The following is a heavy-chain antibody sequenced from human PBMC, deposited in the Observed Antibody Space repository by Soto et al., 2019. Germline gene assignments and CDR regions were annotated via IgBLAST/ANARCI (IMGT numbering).Heavy chain of an antibody. J-gene: IGHJ5*02. CDR2: ISSNSYI. V-gene: IGHV3-21*01. CDR3: ARDNWFDP. Sequence: GSLRLSCAASGFTFSSYSMNWVRQAPGKGLEWVSSISSNSYIYYADSVKGRFTISRDNAKNSLYLQMNSLRAEDTAVYYCARDNWFDPWGQGTLVTVSS. CDR1: GFTFSSYS.